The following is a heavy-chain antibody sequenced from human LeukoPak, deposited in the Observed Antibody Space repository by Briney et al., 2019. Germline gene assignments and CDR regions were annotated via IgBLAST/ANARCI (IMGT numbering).Heavy chain of an antibody. CDR3: ARQGYRAAADY. D-gene: IGHD6-13*01. CDR1: GGSVGTYS. V-gene: IGHV4-59*08. Sequence: PSETLSLTCTVSGGSVGTYSWSWIRQPPGKGLEWIGYIYYSGGTNYSPSLKSRVTISVDTSKNQFSLKLSSVTAADTAVYYCARQGYRAAADYWGQGTLVTVSS. CDR2: IYYSGGT. J-gene: IGHJ4*02.